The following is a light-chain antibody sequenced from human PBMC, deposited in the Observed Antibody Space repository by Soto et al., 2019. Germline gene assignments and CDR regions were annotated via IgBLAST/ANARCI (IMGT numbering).Light chain of an antibody. CDR2: GNI. J-gene: IGLJ1*01. CDR1: SSNIGAGYD. Sequence: QSVLTQPPSVSGAPGQRVNISSTGSSSNIGAGYDVHWYQQLPGTAPKLVITGNINRPSGVPDRFSGSKSGTSASLAITGLQAEDEADYYCQSYDSSLSAYVFGTGTKVTVL. V-gene: IGLV1-40*01. CDR3: QSYDSSLSAYV.